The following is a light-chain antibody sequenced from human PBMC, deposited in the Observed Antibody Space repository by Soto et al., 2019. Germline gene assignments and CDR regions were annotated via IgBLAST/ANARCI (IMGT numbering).Light chain of an antibody. CDR3: LLDYAYFWA. CDR1: QSIASR. CDR2: EAS. J-gene: IGKJ1*01. V-gene: IGKV1-5*03. Sequence: DIKMSLSLSTLSANVGDRVTITCRASQSIASRLPWYQVKPGKAPTLPIYEASTLESGVPSRFSGSGSGRDFTLTISSLQPEDFATYYCLLDYAYFWAFGQR.